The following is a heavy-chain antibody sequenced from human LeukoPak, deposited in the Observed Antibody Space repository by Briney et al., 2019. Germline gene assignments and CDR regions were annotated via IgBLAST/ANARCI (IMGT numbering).Heavy chain of an antibody. CDR1: GFTFSSYG. D-gene: IGHD6-13*01. CDR3: AREGDFGQQLDYYCGMDV. V-gene: IGHV3-33*01. J-gene: IGHJ6*02. Sequence: GGSLRLSCAAAGFTFSSYGMHWVRQAPGKGLEWVAGIRYDGSKKDYVDSVKGRFTISRDNPKNTLYLQMNSLRAEDTAVYYCAREGDFGQQLDYYCGMDVWGQGTTVTVSS. CDR2: IRYDGSKK.